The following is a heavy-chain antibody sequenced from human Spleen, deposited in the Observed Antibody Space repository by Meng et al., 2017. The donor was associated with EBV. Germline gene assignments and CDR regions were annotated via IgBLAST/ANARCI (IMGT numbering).Heavy chain of an antibody. Sequence: QVHLVEAGGGLVKPGGSLRLSCAASGWTFSDYYMSWIRQAPGKGLEWISYISGSGTTIYYADSVNGRFTISRDNAKNSLYLQMNSLRDEDTAVYYCAGAEARHDRNFDYWGQGTLVTVSS. V-gene: IGHV3-11*01. J-gene: IGHJ4*02. CDR1: GWTFSDYY. CDR3: AGAEARHDRNFDY. CDR2: ISGSGTTI. D-gene: IGHD3-22*01.